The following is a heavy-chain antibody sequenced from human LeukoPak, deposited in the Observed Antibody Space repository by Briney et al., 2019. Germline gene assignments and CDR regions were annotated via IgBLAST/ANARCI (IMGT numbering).Heavy chain of an antibody. CDR3: ASGLWFGELVYYYYGVDV. CDR1: GGTFSSYA. CDR2: IIPILGIA. V-gene: IGHV1-69*10. Sequence: GASVKVSCKASGGTFSSYAISWVRHPPGQGLEWMGGIIPILGIANYAQKFQGRVTITADKSTSTAYMELSSLRSEDTAVYYCASGLWFGELVYYYYGVDVWGQGTTVTVSS. D-gene: IGHD3-10*01. J-gene: IGHJ6*02.